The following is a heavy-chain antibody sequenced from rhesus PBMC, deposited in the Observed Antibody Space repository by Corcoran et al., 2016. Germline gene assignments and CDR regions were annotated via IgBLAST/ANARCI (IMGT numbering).Heavy chain of an antibody. CDR2: ILGSGSST. J-gene: IGHJ4*01. V-gene: IGHV4-169*02. CDR1: VGSFSNKY. D-gene: IGHD7-45*01. Sequence: QVQLQESGPGLVKPSETLSVTCAVSVGSFSNKYWSWIRQAPGKGLEWIGYILGSGSSTNYNPSLKSRVTLSVDTSKNQFSLKVNSMTAADTAVYYCASDHWGSVDYWGQGVLVTVSS. CDR3: ASDHWGSVDY.